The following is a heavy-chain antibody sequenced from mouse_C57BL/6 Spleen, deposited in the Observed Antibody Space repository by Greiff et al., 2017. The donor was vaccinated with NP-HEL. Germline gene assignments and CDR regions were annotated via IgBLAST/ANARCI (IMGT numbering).Heavy chain of an antibody. CDR3: AKTVYYAMDY. V-gene: IGHV3-6*01. CDR2: ISYDGSN. Sequence: EVKLQESGPGLVKPSQSLSLTCSVTGYSITSGYYWNWIRQFPGNKLEWMGYISYDGSNNYNPSLKNRISITRDTSKNQFFLKLNSVTTEDTATYYCAKTVYYAMDYWGQGTSVTVSS. J-gene: IGHJ4*01. CDR1: GYSITSGYY. D-gene: IGHD1-1*01.